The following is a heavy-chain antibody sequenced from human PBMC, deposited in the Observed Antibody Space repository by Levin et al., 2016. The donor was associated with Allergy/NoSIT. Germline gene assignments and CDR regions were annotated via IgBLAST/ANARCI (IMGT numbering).Heavy chain of an antibody. CDR3: ARRKAAYRNYYFDY. J-gene: IGHJ4*02. V-gene: IGHV4-59*08. CDR2: LHYNGNT. Sequence: WIRQPPGKGLEWIGYLHYNGNTNYNPSLKSRVTISVDTSKNQFSLKLSSVTAADTAVYYCARRKAAYRNYYFDYWGQGTLVTVSS. D-gene: IGHD4-11*01.